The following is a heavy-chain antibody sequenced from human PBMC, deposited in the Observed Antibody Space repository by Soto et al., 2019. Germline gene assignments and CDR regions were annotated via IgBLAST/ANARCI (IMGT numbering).Heavy chain of an antibody. V-gene: IGHV4-34*01. CDR3: ARGGGWQQLGLYFDY. Sequence: QVQLQQWGAGLLKPSETLSLTCAVYGGSFSGYYWSWIRQPPGKGLEWIGEINHSGSTNYNPSLKSRVTISVDTSKNQFSLKLSSVTAADTAVYYCARGGGWQQLGLYFDYWGQGTLVTVSS. D-gene: IGHD6-13*01. J-gene: IGHJ4*02. CDR2: INHSGST. CDR1: GGSFSGYY.